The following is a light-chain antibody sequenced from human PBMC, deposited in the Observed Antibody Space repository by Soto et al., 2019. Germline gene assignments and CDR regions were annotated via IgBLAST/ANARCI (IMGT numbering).Light chain of an antibody. J-gene: IGKJ2*01. CDR1: QSVSSTY. CDR2: GAS. V-gene: IGKV3-20*01. CDR3: QQYGSSPQS. Sequence: EIVLTQSPGTLSLSPGERATLSCRASQSVSSTYLAWYQRKPGQAPRLLIYGASSRATGIPDRFSGSGSGTDVTITISRLEPEDFAVYYCQQYGSSPQSCGQGTKLEIK.